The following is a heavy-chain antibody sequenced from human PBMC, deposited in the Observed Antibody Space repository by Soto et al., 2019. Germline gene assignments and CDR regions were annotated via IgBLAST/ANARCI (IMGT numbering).Heavy chain of an antibody. CDR2: ISYDGSNK. CDR3: ARDGKQNGGMDY. J-gene: IGHJ4*02. D-gene: IGHD7-27*01. CDR1: GFTFSSYA. V-gene: IGHV3-30-3*01. Sequence: QVQLVESGGGVVQPGRSLRLSCAASGFTFSSYAMHWVRQAPGKGLEWVAVISYDGSNKYYADSVKGRFTISRDNSKNTLYLQMNSLRAEDTAVYYCARDGKQNGGMDYWGQGTLVTVSS.